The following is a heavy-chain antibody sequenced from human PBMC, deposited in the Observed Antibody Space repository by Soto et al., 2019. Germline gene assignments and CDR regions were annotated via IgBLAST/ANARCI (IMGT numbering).Heavy chain of an antibody. CDR2: MNPNSGNT. Sequence: ASVKVSCKASGYTFTSYDINWVRQATGQGLEWMGWMNPNSGNTGYAQKFQGRVTMTRNTSISTAYMELSSLRSEDTAVYYCARMGEGLDSSSPRDAFDIWGQGTMVTVSS. D-gene: IGHD6-6*01. V-gene: IGHV1-8*01. CDR1: GYTFTSYD. CDR3: ARMGEGLDSSSPRDAFDI. J-gene: IGHJ3*02.